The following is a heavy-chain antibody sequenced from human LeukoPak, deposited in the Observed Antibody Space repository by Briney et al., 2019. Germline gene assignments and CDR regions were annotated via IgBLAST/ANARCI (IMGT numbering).Heavy chain of an antibody. J-gene: IGHJ4*02. CDR3: TRTHSSDDFDY. V-gene: IGHV3-49*04. D-gene: IGHD6-13*01. CDR1: GFTFGDFA. CDR2: IRGQAYGGTT. Sequence: GGSLRLSCTASGFTFGDFAMSWVRQAPGKGLEWVGVIRGQAYGGTTEYVASVKGRFTISRDDSKSIAYLQMNSLKTEDTAVYYCTRTHSSDDFDYWGQGTLVTVSS.